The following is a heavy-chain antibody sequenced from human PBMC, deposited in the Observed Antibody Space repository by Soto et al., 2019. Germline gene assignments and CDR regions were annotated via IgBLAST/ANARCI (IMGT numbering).Heavy chain of an antibody. CDR3: AKGFIRDCGGDCTVDT. D-gene: IGHD2-21*02. Sequence: EVQLLESGGGLVQPGGSLRLSCAASGFTFSSYTMSWVRQAPGKGLEWVSGISATGGSTYYADSVKGRSTSSRDNSKNTLYLQMNSLRAEDTAVYYCAKGFIRDCGGDCTVDTWGQGTLVTVSS. CDR1: GFTFSSYT. CDR2: ISATGGST. V-gene: IGHV3-23*01. J-gene: IGHJ5*02.